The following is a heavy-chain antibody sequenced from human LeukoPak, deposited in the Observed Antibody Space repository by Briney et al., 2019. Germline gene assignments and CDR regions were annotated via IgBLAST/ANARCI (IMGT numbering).Heavy chain of an antibody. V-gene: IGHV3-48*02. D-gene: IGHD2-2*01. CDR1: GFTFSDYS. CDR2: ISSGGSTI. J-gene: IGHJ4*02. CDR3: VRGEATAVIPGCDY. Sequence: HPGGSLRLSCAASGFTFSDYSMNWVRQAPGKGLXWXXYISSGGSTIYYXDSVKGRFTISRDNAKNSLYLQMNSLRDEDTAVFYCVRGEATAVIPGCDYWGQGILVTVSS.